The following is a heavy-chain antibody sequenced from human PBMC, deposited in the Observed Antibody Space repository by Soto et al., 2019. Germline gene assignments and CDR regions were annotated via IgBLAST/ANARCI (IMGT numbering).Heavy chain of an antibody. J-gene: IGHJ4*02. Sequence: EVQLLESGGGFIQPGGSLRLSCAASGFTFSSYPMTWVRQAPGKGLEWVSAIGGSGDNTYYPDSVRGRFTISRDNSKNTLYMQMNSLRDEDTAVYYCVKRSDIGGYWGHLDYWGQGTLVTVSS. CDR2: IGGSGDNT. V-gene: IGHV3-23*01. D-gene: IGHD5-12*01. CDR1: GFTFSSYP. CDR3: VKRSDIGGYWGHLDY.